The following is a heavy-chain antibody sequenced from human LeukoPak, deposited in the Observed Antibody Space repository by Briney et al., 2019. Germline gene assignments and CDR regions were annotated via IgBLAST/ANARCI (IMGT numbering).Heavy chain of an antibody. CDR1: GFTFTSYG. D-gene: IGHD6-13*01. J-gene: IGHJ4*02. CDR3: AAWRGSSWFDY. V-gene: IGHV3-53*01. Sequence: GGSLRLSCAASGFTFTSYGMHWVRQAPGKGLEWVSVIFGGGKTSYAGSVQGRVTLSRDNSKNTLYLQMTRLRVEDTAVYYCAAWRGSSWFDYWGQGTLVTVSS. CDR2: IFGGGKT.